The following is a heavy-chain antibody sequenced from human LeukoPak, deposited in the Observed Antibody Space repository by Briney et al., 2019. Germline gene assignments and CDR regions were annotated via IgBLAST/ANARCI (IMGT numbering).Heavy chain of an antibody. J-gene: IGHJ4*02. D-gene: IGHD3-22*01. CDR3: ARSGANGITMIVVVNPPYYFDY. CDR2: IYYSGST. CDR1: GGSISSSSYY. Sequence: SETLSLTCTVSGGSISSSSYYWGWIRQPPGKGLEWIGSIYYSGSTYYNPSLKSRVTISVDTSKNQFSLKLSSVAAADTAVYYCARSGANGITMIVVVNPPYYFDYWGQGTLVTVSS. V-gene: IGHV4-39*01.